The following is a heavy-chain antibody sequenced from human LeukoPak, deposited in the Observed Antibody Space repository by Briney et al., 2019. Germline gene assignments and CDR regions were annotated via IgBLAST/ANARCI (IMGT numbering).Heavy chain of an antibody. Sequence: SETLSLTCAVYGGSFSGYYWSWIRQPPGKGLEWIGEINHSGSTNYNPSLKSRVTISVDTSKNQFSLKLSSVTAADTAVYYCARGRGFVHIFDYWGQGTLVTVSS. CDR1: GGSFSGYY. D-gene: IGHD1-1*01. CDR2: INHSGST. V-gene: IGHV4-34*01. CDR3: ARGRGFVHIFDY. J-gene: IGHJ4*02.